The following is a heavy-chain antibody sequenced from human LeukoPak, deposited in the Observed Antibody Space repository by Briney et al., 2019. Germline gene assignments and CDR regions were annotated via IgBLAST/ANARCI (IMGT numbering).Heavy chain of an antibody. CDR3: AKYYYDSSGYYITPPARAPDY. D-gene: IGHD3-22*01. CDR2: ISGGGVST. V-gene: IGHV3-23*01. CDR1: GFTFSSYA. J-gene: IGHJ4*02. Sequence: GGSLRLSCAASGFTFSSYAMTWVRQAPGKGLQWVSAISGGGVSTYYADSVKGRFTISRDNSKNTLYLQMNSLRAEDTAVYYCAKYYYDSSGYYITPPARAPDYWGQGTLVTVSS.